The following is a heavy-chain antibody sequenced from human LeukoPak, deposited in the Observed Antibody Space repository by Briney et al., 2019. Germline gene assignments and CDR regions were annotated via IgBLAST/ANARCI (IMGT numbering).Heavy chain of an antibody. D-gene: IGHD3-22*01. CDR2: INPSGGST. J-gene: IGHJ5*02. CDR1: GYTSTSYY. V-gene: IGHV1-46*01. CDR3: ARSYYYDSSGYYYSVYNWFDP. Sequence: ASVKVSCKASGYTSTSYYMHWVRQAPGQGLEWMGIINPSGGSTSYAQKFQGRVTMTRDTSTSTVYMELSSLRSEDTAVYYCARSYYYDSSGYYYSVYNWFDPWGQGTLVTVSS.